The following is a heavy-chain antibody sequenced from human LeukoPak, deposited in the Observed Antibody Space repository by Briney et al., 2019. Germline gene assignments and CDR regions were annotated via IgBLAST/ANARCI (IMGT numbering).Heavy chain of an antibody. J-gene: IGHJ4*02. CDR2: XXXXGSET. CDR3: ARAPPRRDGNNHRGYYFDY. CDR1: XFTFSSYW. D-gene: IGHD5-24*01. V-gene: IGHV3-7*01. Sequence: ASXFTFSSYWMSWVRQXPGKGRXXXXXXXXXGSETYFVHSVKGRFTISRDNAKNSLYLQMNSLRVEETAVYYCARAPPRRDGNNHRGYYFDYRGQGSLVTVSP.